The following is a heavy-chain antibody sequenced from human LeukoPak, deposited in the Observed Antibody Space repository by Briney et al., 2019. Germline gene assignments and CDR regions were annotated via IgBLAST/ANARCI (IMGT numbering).Heavy chain of an antibody. CDR2: ISSSGSTI. D-gene: IGHD2-8*01. CDR1: GFTFSSYE. Sequence: SGGSLRLSCAASGFTFSSYEMNWVRQAPGKGLEWVSYISSSGSTIYYADSVKGRFTISRDNAKNSLYLQMNSLRAEYTAVYYWASELMVMLRKLFDCWGQGTLVTVSS. V-gene: IGHV3-48*03. J-gene: IGHJ4*02. CDR3: ASELMVMLRKLFDC.